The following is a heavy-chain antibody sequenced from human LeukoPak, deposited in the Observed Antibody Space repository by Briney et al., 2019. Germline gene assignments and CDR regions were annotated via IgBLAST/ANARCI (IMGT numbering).Heavy chain of an antibody. D-gene: IGHD2/OR15-2a*01. CDR2: INSDGSWT. CDR1: GNYW. Sequence: GGSLRLSCAASGNYWMHWVRQVPWKGLVWVSHINSDGSWTSYADSVKGRFTISKDNAKNTVYLQMNSLRAEDTAVYYCVSFYETYWGRGTLATVSS. V-gene: IGHV3-74*01. J-gene: IGHJ4*02. CDR3: VSFYETY.